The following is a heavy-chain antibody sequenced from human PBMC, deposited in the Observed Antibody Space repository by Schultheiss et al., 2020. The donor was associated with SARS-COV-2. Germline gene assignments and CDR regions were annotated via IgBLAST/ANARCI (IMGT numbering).Heavy chain of an antibody. CDR3: ASGYRTSSTAFDF. CDR1: GGSISTNR. CDR2: ISDSVFT. Sequence: SETLSLTCTVSGGSISTNRWTWIRQPPGRGLEWIGYISDSVFTDYNPSLKSRVTISVDTSKNQVSLQLNSVTAADTAVYYCASGYRTSSTAFDFWGQGSMVTVSS. J-gene: IGHJ3*01. V-gene: IGHV4-59*01. D-gene: IGHD6-6*01.